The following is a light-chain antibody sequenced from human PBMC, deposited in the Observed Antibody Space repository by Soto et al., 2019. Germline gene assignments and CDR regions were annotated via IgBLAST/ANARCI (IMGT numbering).Light chain of an antibody. CDR2: AAS. CDR1: QTISTY. CDR3: QQSYKIPCT. Sequence: DIQITQSPSSLSAYIGDRVTITCWARQTISTYLNWYQHKPGKPPEVLIYAASNLQSGVPSRFSGSGSGTDFTLTISSLQAEDVAPYYCQQSYKIPCTFGQGTRLDIK. J-gene: IGKJ5*01. V-gene: IGKV1-39*01.